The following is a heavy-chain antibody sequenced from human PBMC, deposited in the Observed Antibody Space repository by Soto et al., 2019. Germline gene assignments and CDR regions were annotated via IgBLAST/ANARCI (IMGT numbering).Heavy chain of an antibody. CDR3: AKDRHPDDRWDFDW. CDR1: GFTFQQYT. V-gene: IGHV3-23*01. D-gene: IGHD3-3*01. CDR2: IYGSAART. Sequence: EVQLLESGGDLVRPGTSLRLSCAGSGFTFQQYTMRWVRQAPGEGLEWVSSIYGSAARTFYADSVKGRFTISRDNSRNTVYLQMNNLRVEDTAVYYCAKDRHPDDRWDFDWWGRGTRVTVSS. J-gene: IGHJ4*02.